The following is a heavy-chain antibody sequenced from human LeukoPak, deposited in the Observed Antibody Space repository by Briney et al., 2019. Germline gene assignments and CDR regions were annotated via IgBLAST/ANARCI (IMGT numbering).Heavy chain of an antibody. Sequence: GGSLRLSCAASGFTFSSYGMYWVRQAPGKGLEWVSFIRYDGSNKYYADSVKGRFTISRDNSKNTLYLQMNSLRVEDTAVYYCAKAEIVVVPAAIGYWGQGNLVTVSS. CDR1: GFTFSSYG. D-gene: IGHD2-2*01. CDR2: IRYDGSNK. CDR3: AKAEIVVVPAAIGY. V-gene: IGHV3-30*02. J-gene: IGHJ4*02.